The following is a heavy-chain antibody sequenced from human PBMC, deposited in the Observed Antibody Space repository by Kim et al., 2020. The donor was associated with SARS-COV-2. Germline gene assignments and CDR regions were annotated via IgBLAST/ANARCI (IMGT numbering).Heavy chain of an antibody. V-gene: IGHV3-30*18. Sequence: GGSLRLSCAASGFNFNNFGMHWVRQAPGKGLEWVARISYEGSKKYYADSVKGRFTISRDSSKNSLYLQMNSLRPEDTAVYFCAKDKSLFMIPFGGESGGIDVWAKDPTVPVPT. CDR3: AKDKSLFMIPFGGESGGIDV. CDR1: GFNFNNFG. D-gene: IGHD3-16*01. CDR2: ISYEGSKK. J-gene: IGHJ6*04.